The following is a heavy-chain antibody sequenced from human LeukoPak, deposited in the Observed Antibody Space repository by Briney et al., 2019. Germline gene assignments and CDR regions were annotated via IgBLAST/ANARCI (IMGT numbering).Heavy chain of an antibody. CDR1: GFTFSSYS. J-gene: IGHJ3*02. CDR2: ISSSSSYI. D-gene: IGHD3-22*01. CDR3: ARARNYYDSSGYYPDDAFDI. Sequence: GGSLRLSCAASGFTFSSYSMNWVRQAPGKGLEWVSSISSSSSYIYYADSVKGRFTISRDNAKNSLYLQMNSLRAEDTAVYYCARARNYYDSSGYYPDDAFDIWGQGTMVTVSS. V-gene: IGHV3-21*01.